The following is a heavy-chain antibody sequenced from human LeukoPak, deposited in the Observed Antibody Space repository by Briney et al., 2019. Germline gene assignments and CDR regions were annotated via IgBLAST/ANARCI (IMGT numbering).Heavy chain of an antibody. V-gene: IGHV1-2*06. Sequence: GASVNVSCKASGYTFAGYYMHWVRQAPGQGLEWMGRINPNSGGTNYAQKFQGRVTMTRDTSISTAYMELSRLRSDDAAVYYCARRKGMDYYYYYGMDVWGQGTTVTVSS. D-gene: IGHD1-14*01. CDR2: INPNSGGT. CDR3: ARRKGMDYYYYYGMDV. CDR1: GYTFAGYY. J-gene: IGHJ6*02.